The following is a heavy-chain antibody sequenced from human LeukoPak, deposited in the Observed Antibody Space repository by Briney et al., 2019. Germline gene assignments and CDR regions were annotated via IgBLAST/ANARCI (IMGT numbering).Heavy chain of an antibody. CDR3: ARVDSGSYFGH. CDR2: ITGWSTYI. D-gene: IGHD1-26*01. Sequence: GGSLRLSCVASGFTFTNYSLNWVRQAPGKGLEWVSSITGWSTYIHYAESVKGRFTVTRDNAKNSLYLQINSLRADDTAVYYCARVDSGSYFGHWGQGTLVTVSS. V-gene: IGHV3-21*01. CDR1: GFTFTNYS. J-gene: IGHJ4*02.